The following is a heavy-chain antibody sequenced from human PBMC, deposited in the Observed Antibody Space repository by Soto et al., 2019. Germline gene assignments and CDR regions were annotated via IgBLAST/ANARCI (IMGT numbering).Heavy chain of an antibody. D-gene: IGHD2-2*01. CDR2: IIPIFGTA. CDR1: GGTFSRHA. Sequence: QVQLVQSGAEVRKPGSSVKVSCKASGGTFSRHAISWVRQAPGQGLEWMGGIIPIFGTANHAQKFQGRVTIIADESTSTVYMELSSLRSEDTAMYYCARYCSSTSCHALYYYYGMDVWGQGTTVTVSS. CDR3: ARYCSSTSCHALYYYYGMDV. V-gene: IGHV1-69*01. J-gene: IGHJ6*02.